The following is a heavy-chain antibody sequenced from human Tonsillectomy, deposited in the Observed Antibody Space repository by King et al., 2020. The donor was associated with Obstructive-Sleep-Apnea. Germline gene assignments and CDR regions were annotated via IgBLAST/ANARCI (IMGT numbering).Heavy chain of an antibody. CDR2: IWYDGSNK. Sequence: VQLVESGGGVVQPGRSLRLSCAASGFTFSSYGMHWVRQAPGKGLEWVAVIWYDGSNKYYADSVKGRFTISRDNSKNTMYMQMNSLRDEDTAVNYCARDRSSSYWYFDLWGRGTLVTVSS. V-gene: IGHV3-33*01. CDR3: ARDRSSSYWYFDL. D-gene: IGHD6-6*01. J-gene: IGHJ2*01. CDR1: GFTFSSYG.